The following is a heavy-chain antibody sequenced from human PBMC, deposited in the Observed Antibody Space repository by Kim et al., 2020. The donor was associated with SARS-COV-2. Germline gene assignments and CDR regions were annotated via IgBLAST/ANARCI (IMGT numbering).Heavy chain of an antibody. Sequence: SETLSLTCTVSDGSISSYYWTWIRQPAGKGLEVIGRIQTSGSTNLNPSLKSRVSMSIDTSKNQFYLRLSSVTAADTAVYYCARGESLRFDNTWPGFDYWG. CDR3: ARGESLRFDNTWPGFDY. CDR2: IQTSGST. D-gene: IGHD3-16*01. CDR1: DGSISSYY. V-gene: IGHV4-4*07. J-gene: IGHJ4*01.